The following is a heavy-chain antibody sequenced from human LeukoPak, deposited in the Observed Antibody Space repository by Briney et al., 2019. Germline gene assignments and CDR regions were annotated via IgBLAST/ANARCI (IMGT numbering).Heavy chain of an antibody. Sequence: SENLSLTCTVSGGSISTYYWSWIRQPPGKGLEWIGYVYYTGSTNYNPSLKSRVSISVDTSKNQFSLNLSSVTAADTAVYYCAREVLSAGGTDKAGLQHWGQGTLVTVSS. J-gene: IGHJ1*01. CDR1: GGSISTYY. CDR2: VYYTGST. V-gene: IGHV4-59*01. CDR3: AREVLSAGGTDKAGLQH. D-gene: IGHD6-13*01.